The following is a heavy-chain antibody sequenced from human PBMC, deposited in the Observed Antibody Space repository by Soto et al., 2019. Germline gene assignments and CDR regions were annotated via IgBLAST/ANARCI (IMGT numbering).Heavy chain of an antibody. CDR1: GGSITTNY. CDR2: IYYRGST. Sequence: QVQLQESGPGLVKPSETLSLTCTVSGGSITTNYWSWIRQPPGKGLEWIGYIYYRGSTNYNPSLKSRVTISVDTSKNQFSLKLGSVTAADTAVYYCARMTYYDVLTGYPSGYYFDYWGQGTLVTVSS. D-gene: IGHD3-9*01. CDR3: ARMTYYDVLTGYPSGYYFDY. J-gene: IGHJ4*02. V-gene: IGHV4-59*01.